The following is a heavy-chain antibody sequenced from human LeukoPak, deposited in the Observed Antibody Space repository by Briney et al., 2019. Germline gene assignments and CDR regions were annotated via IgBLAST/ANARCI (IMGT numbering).Heavy chain of an antibody. D-gene: IGHD3-22*01. J-gene: IGHJ4*02. Sequence: ASVKVSCKASGGTFSSYAISWVRQAPGQGLEWMGGIIPIFGTVNYAQKSQGRVTITADESTSTAYMELSSLRSEDTAVFYCAGSLKFITMIPHYWGQGTLVTVSS. CDR2: IIPIFGTV. CDR1: GGTFSSYA. CDR3: AGSLKFITMIPHY. V-gene: IGHV1-69*13.